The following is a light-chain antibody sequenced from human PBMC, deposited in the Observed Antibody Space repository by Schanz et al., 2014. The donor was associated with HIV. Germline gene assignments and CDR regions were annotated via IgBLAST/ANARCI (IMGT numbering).Light chain of an antibody. Sequence: QSVLTQPPSASGSPGQSVTISCTGTSSDVGGYNHVPWYQQHPGKAPKLMIYEVIKRPSGVPDRFSGSKSGSTASLTVSGLQPEDEADYYCSSFAGSNSPWVFGGGTKLTVL. CDR3: SSFAGSNSPWV. V-gene: IGLV2-8*01. CDR1: SSDVGGYNH. CDR2: EVI. J-gene: IGLJ3*02.